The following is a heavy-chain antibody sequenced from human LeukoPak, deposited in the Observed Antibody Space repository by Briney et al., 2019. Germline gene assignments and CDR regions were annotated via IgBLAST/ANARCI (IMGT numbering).Heavy chain of an antibody. CDR3: ARGSRLDSSY. Sequence: GGSLRLSCAASGFTFSSYAMNWVRQAPGKGLEWVSSVSGTGGSTYYADSVKGRFTISRDNSKDTLYLQMNSLRAEDTAVYYCARGSRLDSSYWGQGTLVTVSS. CDR1: GFTFSSYA. J-gene: IGHJ4*02. V-gene: IGHV3-23*01. D-gene: IGHD3-22*01. CDR2: VSGTGGST.